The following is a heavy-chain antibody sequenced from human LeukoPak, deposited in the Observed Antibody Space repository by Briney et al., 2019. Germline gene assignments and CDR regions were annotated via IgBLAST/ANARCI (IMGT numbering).Heavy chain of an antibody. J-gene: IGHJ1*01. CDR3: ARQYSSAYRGSFQH. D-gene: IGHD6-19*01. V-gene: IGHV5-51*01. Sequence: IIYPGDSDTRYSPSFQGQVTISADKSISTAYLQWSSLKASDTAMYYCARQYSSAYRGSFQHWGQGTLVTVSS. CDR2: IYPGDSDT.